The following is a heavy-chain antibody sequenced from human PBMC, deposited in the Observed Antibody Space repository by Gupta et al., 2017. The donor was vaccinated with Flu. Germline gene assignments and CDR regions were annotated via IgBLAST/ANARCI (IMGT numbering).Heavy chain of an antibody. CDR1: SIG. D-gene: IGHD3-10*01. J-gene: IGHJ4*02. CDR2: ISDDGSNN. Sequence: SIGMHWVRQAPGKGLEWVAIISDDGSNNYYVDSGKGRFTISRDKSKNTVYLQMNSLTAAAAAVYYCAKDFGSGYPNDTLQYWGQGTPVTVSS. V-gene: IGHV3-30*18. CDR3: AKDFGSGYPNDTLQY.